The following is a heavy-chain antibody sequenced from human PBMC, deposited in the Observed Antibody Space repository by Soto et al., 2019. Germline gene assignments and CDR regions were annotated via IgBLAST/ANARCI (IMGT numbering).Heavy chain of an antibody. CDR2: IYSGGGGST. J-gene: IGHJ4*02. V-gene: IGHV3-53*02. D-gene: IGHD7-27*01. CDR3: AKILGITDFDY. Sequence: EVQLVETGGGLIQPGGSLRLSCAASGFTVSNNYMSWVRQPPGKGLEWVSVIYSGGGGSTYYADPVKGRFTISRDNSKNTVYLQMNSLRADDTAVYYCAKILGITDFDYWGQGTLVTVSS. CDR1: GFTVSNNY.